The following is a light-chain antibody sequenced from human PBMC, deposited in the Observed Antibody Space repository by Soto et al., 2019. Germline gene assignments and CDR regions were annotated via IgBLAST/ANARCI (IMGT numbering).Light chain of an antibody. J-gene: IGKJ4*01. Sequence: EIVLTQSPGTLSLSPGERATLSCRASQTVGGDYLAWYQQKPGQPPRLLIDDASRRATGIPDRFSGDGSGTDFTLTISRLEPEDXXXXXXQXXXTAPLTFGGGTTVEI. CDR1: QTVGGDY. CDR3: QXXXTAPLT. V-gene: IGKV3-20*01. CDR2: DAS.